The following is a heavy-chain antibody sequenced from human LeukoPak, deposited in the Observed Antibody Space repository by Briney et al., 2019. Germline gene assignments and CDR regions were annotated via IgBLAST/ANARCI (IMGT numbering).Heavy chain of an antibody. CDR2: IEVERGNT. V-gene: IGHV1-58*02. Sequence: SSVNVSCKASGFTYTRSAMKGLRQAPGQRVRGIGWIEVERGNTNYAQKFQERVTITSDMSKSTAYMELSSLRSEDTAVYYCASSSSGYYVDDWLQGTLATVSS. CDR1: GFTYTRSA. D-gene: IGHD3-22*01. CDR3: ASSSSGYYVDD. J-gene: IGHJ4*02.